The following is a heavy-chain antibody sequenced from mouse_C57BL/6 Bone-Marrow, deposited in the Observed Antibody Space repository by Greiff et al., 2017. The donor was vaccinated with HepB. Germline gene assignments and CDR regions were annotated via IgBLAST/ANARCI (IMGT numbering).Heavy chain of an antibody. V-gene: IGHV1-54*01. D-gene: IGHD2-4*01. J-gene: IGHJ3*01. CDR1: GYAFTNYL. Sequence: QVQLQQSGAELVRPGTSVKVSCKASGYAFTNYLIEWVKQRPGQGLEWIGVINPGSGGTNYNEKFKGKATLTADKYSSTAYMQLSILTSEDSAVYFCARSEGDYDGFAYWGQGTLVTVSA. CDR2: INPGSGGT. CDR3: ARSEGDYDGFAY.